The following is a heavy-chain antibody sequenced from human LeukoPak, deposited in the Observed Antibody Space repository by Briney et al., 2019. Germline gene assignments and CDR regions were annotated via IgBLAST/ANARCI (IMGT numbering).Heavy chain of an antibody. Sequence: GRSLRLSCAASGFTFSSYTMHWVRQTPGKGLDWLAVISNDQIHTYYADSVKGRFTISRDNSKNSLYLQMNSLRAEDTAVYYCAELGITMIGGVWGKGTTVTISS. CDR3: AELGITMIGGV. CDR2: ISNDQIHT. CDR1: GFTFSSYT. J-gene: IGHJ6*04. V-gene: IGHV3-30-3*02. D-gene: IGHD3-10*02.